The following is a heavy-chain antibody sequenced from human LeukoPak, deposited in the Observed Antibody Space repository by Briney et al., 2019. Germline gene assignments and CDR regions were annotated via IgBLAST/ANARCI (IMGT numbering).Heavy chain of an antibody. V-gene: IGHV4-39*01. CDR3: ARAASGATDYFDY. CDR1: GGSLQGMSHR. Sequence: SETLSLTCTVSGGSLQGMSHRWGCIRQFPGKGLQWIASIYFTGSTYYNPSLTSRATMSVDTSKNQFSLKLRSVTAADTAVYYCARAASGATDYFDYWGQGTLVTVSS. D-gene: IGHD5-12*01. CDR2: IYFTGST. J-gene: IGHJ4*02.